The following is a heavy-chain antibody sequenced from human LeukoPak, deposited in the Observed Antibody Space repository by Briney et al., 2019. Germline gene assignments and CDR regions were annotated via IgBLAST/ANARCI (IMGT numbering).Heavy chain of an antibody. CDR2: IYYSGST. J-gene: IGHJ4*02. V-gene: IGHV4-39*01. D-gene: IGHD5-18*01. Sequence: SETLSLTCTVSGGSISSSYYYWGWIRQPPGKGLEWIGSIYYSGSTYYNPSLKSRVTISVDTSKNQFSLKLRSVTAADTAVYYCARGSGGYSYGIDYWGQGTLVTVSS. CDR1: GGSISSSYYY. CDR3: ARGSGGYSYGIDY.